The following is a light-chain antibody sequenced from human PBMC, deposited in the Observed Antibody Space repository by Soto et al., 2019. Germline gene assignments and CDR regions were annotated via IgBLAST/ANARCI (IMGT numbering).Light chain of an antibody. Sequence: DIQMTQSPSSLSTSVGDRVTITCRASQAISIYLAWYQQKPGKVPKLLIYAASTLQSGVPSRFSGSGSGTDFTRTSSSLQPEDVATYYCQKYNGVPPTFVQRTKVEIK. CDR3: QKYNGVPPT. V-gene: IGKV1-27*01. CDR2: AAS. CDR1: QAISIY. J-gene: IGKJ1*01.